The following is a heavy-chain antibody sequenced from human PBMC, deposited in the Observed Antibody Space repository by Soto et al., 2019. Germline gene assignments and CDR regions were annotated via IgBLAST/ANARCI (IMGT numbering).Heavy chain of an antibody. Sequence: GGSLRLSCASSGFTFSSYAMQWVRQAPGKGLEWVAIISYDGSNKHNADSVKGRFTISRDNSKNTLYLQMNSLRVEDTAVYYCARGPHSSGYYFFDYWGQGTLVTVSS. V-gene: IGHV3-30*04. CDR1: GFTFSSYA. CDR2: ISYDGSNK. CDR3: ARGPHSSGYYFFDY. J-gene: IGHJ4*02. D-gene: IGHD3-22*01.